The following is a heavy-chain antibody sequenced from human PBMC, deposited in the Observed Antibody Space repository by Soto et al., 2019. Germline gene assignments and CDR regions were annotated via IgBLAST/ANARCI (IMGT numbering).Heavy chain of an antibody. D-gene: IGHD2-15*01. J-gene: IGHJ4*02. CDR1: GFPFGRSA. V-gene: IGHV3-23*01. CDR2: IISDTART. Sequence: EVQLLESGGGLVQPGGSLRLSCAASGFPFGRSAMSWVRQAPGMGLEWVSTIISDTARTHYADSVKGRFTISRDSSKNTMFLQMNSLRAADTAVYYCATQDCSGAACCPPGWGQGTLVTVSS. CDR3: ATQDCSGAACCPPG.